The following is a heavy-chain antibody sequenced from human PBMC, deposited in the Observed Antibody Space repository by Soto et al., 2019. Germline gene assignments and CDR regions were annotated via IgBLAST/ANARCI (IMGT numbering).Heavy chain of an antibody. CDR1: GGCICRSTYY. J-gene: IGHJ6*02. D-gene: IGHD3-16*01. V-gene: IGHV4-39*01. Sequence: SETLSLTCPVSGGCICRSTYYWGWNRKPPGKGLEWIGSIYYSGYTYYNPSLKSRVTISVDTSKNQFSLKLSSVTAADTAVYYCARHNGPLYVGYYYDMDVWGQGTTVTVSS. CDR2: IYYSGYT. CDR3: ARHNGPLYVGYYYDMDV.